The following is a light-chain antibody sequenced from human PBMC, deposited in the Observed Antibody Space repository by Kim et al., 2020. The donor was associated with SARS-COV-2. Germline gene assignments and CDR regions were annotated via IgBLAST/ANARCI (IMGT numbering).Light chain of an antibody. CDR1: NIGSKS. V-gene: IGLV3-21*04. J-gene: IGLJ3*02. CDR3: QVWASSSGPRV. CDR2: YDS. Sequence: SYELTQPPSVSVAPGKTARITCGGNNIGSKSVHWYQQKPGQAPVLVIYYDSDRPSGIPERFSGSNSGNTATLTISRVEAGDEADYYCQVWASSSGPRVFGGGTRLTVL.